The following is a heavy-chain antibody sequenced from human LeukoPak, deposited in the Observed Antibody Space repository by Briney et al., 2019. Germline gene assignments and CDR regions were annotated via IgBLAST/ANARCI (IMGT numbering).Heavy chain of an antibody. CDR3: ARARLGYCSGGSCYWFDP. CDR2: INHSGST. Sequence: SETLSLTCAVYGESFSGYYWSWIRQPPGKGLEWIGEINHSGSTNYNPSLKSRVTISVDTSKNQFSLKLSSVTAADTAVYYCARARLGYCSGGSCYWFDPWGQGTLVTVSS. J-gene: IGHJ5*02. CDR1: GESFSGYY. D-gene: IGHD2-15*01. V-gene: IGHV4-34*01.